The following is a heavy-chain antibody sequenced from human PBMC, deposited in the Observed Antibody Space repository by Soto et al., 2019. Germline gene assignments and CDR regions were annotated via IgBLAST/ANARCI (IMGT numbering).Heavy chain of an antibody. CDR1: GFTFSSYA. CDR3: ADGGEWAFNFDY. CDR2: ISAGGSNT. D-gene: IGHD3-10*01. Sequence: GESLKISCTASGFTFSSYAMSWVRQAPGKGLQWVSGISAGGSNTYYPDSVKGRFTISRDNSKNTLYLQMNSLRVEDTAVYYCADGGEWAFNFDYWGQGTQVTVSS. J-gene: IGHJ4*02. V-gene: IGHV3-23*01.